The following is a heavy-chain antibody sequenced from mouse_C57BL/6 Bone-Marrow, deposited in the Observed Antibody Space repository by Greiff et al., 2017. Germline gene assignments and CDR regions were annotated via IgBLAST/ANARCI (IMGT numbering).Heavy chain of an antibody. CDR1: GYTFTSYW. CDR2: IYPSDSET. V-gene: IGHV1-61*01. CDR3: ASGITTVVASADY. Sequence: QVQLQQPGAELVRPGSSVKLSCKASGYTFTSYWMDWVKQRPGQGLEWIGNIYPSDSETHYNQKFKDKATLTVDKSSSTAYMQRSSLTSEDSAVYYCASGITTVVASADYWGQGTTLTVSS. D-gene: IGHD1-1*01. J-gene: IGHJ2*01.